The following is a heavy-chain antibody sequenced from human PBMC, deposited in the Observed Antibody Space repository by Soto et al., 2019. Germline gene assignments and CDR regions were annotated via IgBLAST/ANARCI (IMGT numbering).Heavy chain of an antibody. V-gene: IGHV3-30*12. CDR3: AIGVNYFDY. D-gene: IGHD3-10*01. CDR2: ISYDGSNK. CDR1: GFTFSSYG. Sequence: GGSLRLSCAASGFTFSSYGMHWVRQAPGKGLEWVAVISYDGSNKYYADSVKGRFTISRDNSKNTLYLQMNSLRAEDTAVYYCAIGVNYFDYWGQGTLVTVSS. J-gene: IGHJ4*02.